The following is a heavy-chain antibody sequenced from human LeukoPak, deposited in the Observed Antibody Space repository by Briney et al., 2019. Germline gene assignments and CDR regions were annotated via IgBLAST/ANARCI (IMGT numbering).Heavy chain of an antibody. CDR1: GYTLTGYY. CDR2: INPNSGGT. D-gene: IGHD6-25*01. CDR3: ARDAARSGFDL. V-gene: IGHV1-2*02. Sequence: GASVKVSCKASGYTLTGYYMPWVRRPQGQGLEWMGWINPNSGGTNYAQKFQGRVTMTRDTSISTAYMELSRLRSDDTAVYYCARDAARSGFDLWGRGTLVTVSS. J-gene: IGHJ2*01.